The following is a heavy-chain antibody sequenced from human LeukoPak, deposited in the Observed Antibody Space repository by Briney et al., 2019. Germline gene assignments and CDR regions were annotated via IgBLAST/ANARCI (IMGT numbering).Heavy chain of an antibody. CDR1: GVASRSYS. D-gene: IGHD2-15*01. CDR2: ISSSSSTI. Sequence: PGRTLRPSRAASGVASRSYSTNWVCQAPGRGLEWVSYISSSSSTIYYADSVKGRPTTSRDNAKNSLYLQMNSLRAEDTAVYYCARAAAGVAAATWYYWGQGTLVTVSS. V-gene: IGHV3-48*01. CDR3: ARAAAGVAAATWYY. J-gene: IGHJ4*02.